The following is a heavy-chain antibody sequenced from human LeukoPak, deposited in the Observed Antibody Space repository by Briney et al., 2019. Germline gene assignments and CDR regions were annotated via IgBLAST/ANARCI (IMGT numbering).Heavy chain of an antibody. D-gene: IGHD6-13*01. CDR3: AKARGIAAAGTDFDY. V-gene: IGHV3-9*01. CDR1: GFTFDDYA. J-gene: IGHJ4*02. CDR2: ISWNRGSI. Sequence: GGSLRLSCAASGFTFDDYAMHWVRQAPGKGLEWVSGISWNRGSIGYADCVKGRFTISRDNAKNSLYLQMNSLRAEDTALYYCAKARGIAAAGTDFDYWGQGTLVTVSS.